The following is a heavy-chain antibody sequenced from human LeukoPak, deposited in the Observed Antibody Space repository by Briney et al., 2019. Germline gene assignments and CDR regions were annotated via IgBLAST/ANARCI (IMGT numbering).Heavy chain of an antibody. CDR3: ASVAVAGKPTDY. J-gene: IGHJ4*02. CDR2: ISSSGSTI. D-gene: IGHD6-19*01. CDR1: GFTFSDYY. Sequence: GGSLRLSCAASGFTFSDYYMSWIRQAPGKGLEWVSYISSSGSTIYYADSVKGRFTISRDNAKNSLYLQMNSLRAEDTAVYYCASVAVAGKPTDYWGQGTLVTVPS. V-gene: IGHV3-11*01.